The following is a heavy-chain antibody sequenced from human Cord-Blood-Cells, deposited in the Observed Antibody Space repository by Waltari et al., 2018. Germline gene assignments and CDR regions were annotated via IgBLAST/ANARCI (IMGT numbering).Heavy chain of an antibody. CDR2: IYHSGST. CDR1: GGPISSGGYS. CDR3: ARASYMAGEKNWYFDL. V-gene: IGHV4-30-2*01. J-gene: IGHJ2*01. D-gene: IGHD6-19*01. Sequence: QLQLQESGSGLVKPSQTLSLTCAASGGPISSGGYSWSWLRQPPGKGLEWIGYIYHSGSTYYNPALKSRVTISVDRSKNQFSLKLSSVTAADTAVYYCARASYMAGEKNWYFDLWGRGTLVTVSS.